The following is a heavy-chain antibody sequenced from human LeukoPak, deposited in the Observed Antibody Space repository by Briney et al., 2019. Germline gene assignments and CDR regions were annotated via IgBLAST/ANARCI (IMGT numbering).Heavy chain of an antibody. CDR1: GGSISSDY. J-gene: IGHJ4*02. D-gene: IGHD3-22*01. V-gene: IGHV4-59*01. CDR3: ARLSGYSSGHYYSDY. CDR2: IYYRGST. Sequence: SEALSLTCTVSGGSISSDYWSWIRQPPGKGLEWIGYIYYRGSTNYNPSLKSRVTISVDTSKNQFSLKLSSVTAADTAVYYCARLSGYSSGHYYSDYWGQGTLVTVSS.